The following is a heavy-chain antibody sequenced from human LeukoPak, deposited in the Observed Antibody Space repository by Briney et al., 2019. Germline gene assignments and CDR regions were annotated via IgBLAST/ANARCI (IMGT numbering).Heavy chain of an antibody. CDR2: IIPIFGTA. V-gene: IGHV1-69*13. CDR1: GYTFTSYG. CDR3: ARGVRRYFDWLSVDY. Sequence: SVKVSCKASGYTFTSYGISWVRQAPGQGLEWMGGIIPIFGTANYAQKFQGRVTITADESTSTAYMELSSLRSEDTAVYYCARGVRRYFDWLSVDYWGQGTLVTVSS. D-gene: IGHD3-9*01. J-gene: IGHJ4*02.